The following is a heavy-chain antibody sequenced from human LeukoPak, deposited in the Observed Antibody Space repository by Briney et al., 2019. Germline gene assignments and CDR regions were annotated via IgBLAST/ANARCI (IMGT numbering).Heavy chain of an antibody. D-gene: IGHD6-19*01. CDR2: IYADGSS. V-gene: IGHV4-61*02. CDR3: ARTAFSSGWYGFDY. J-gene: IGHJ4*02. Sequence: SETLSLTCTVSGGSVSSDNSYWNWIRQPAGKGLEWIGRIYADGSSTYNPSLMSRVTISVDTSKNQFSLKLSSVTAADTALYYCARTAFSSGWYGFDYWGQGTLVTVSS. CDR1: GGSVSSDNSY.